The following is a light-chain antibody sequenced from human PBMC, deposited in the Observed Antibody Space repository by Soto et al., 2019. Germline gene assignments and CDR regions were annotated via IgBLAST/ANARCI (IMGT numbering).Light chain of an antibody. CDR1: QSVSSSY. V-gene: IGKV3-20*01. Sequence: ESGLTQSPGTLSLSPGERATLSCRASQSVSSSYLAWYQQKPGQAPRLLIHGASSRATGIPDRFSGSGSATDFTLSISRLEPEDFAVYYCQQYGSRWTFGQGTKVDIK. CDR2: GAS. CDR3: QQYGSRWT. J-gene: IGKJ1*01.